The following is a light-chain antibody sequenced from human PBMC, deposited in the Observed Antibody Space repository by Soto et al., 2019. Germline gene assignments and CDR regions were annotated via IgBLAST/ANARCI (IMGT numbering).Light chain of an antibody. J-gene: IGLJ2*01. V-gene: IGLV2-8*01. CDR1: SSDVGDYNY. CDR3: SPYAGSNNLV. CDR2: EVS. Sequence: QSALTQPPSASGSPGQSVTISCTGTSSDVGDYNYVSWYQQHPGKAPKLMIYEVSKRPSGVPDRFSGSKSGNTASLTVSGLQSEDEADYYCSPYAGSNNLVFGGGTQLTVL.